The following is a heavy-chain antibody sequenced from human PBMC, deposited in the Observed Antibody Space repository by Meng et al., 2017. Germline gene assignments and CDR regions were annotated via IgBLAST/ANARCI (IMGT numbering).Heavy chain of an antibody. CDR1: GFTFSSYG. V-gene: IGHV3-33*01. J-gene: IGHJ4*02. CDR3: ARDWTDSSGLVN. CDR2: IWYDGSNI. Sequence: GGSLRLFCAASGFTFSSYGMHWVRQSPGKGLEWVALIWYDGSNIYYADSVKGRFTISRDNSKNTLYLQMSSLRAEDTAIYYCARDWTDSSGLVNWGQGTLVTVSS. D-gene: IGHD3-22*01.